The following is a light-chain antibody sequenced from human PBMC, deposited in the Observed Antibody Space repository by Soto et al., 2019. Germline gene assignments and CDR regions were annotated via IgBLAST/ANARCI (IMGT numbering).Light chain of an antibody. CDR3: QQYGSSPRT. J-gene: IGKJ1*01. Sequence: EIVLTQSPGTLSLSPGERATLSCRASHIVSSNYLAWYQQKPGQAPRLLIYAASSRATGIPDRFSGSGSGTDFTLTISRLEPEEFAVYYCQQYGSSPRTFGQGTKVETK. CDR2: AAS. V-gene: IGKV3-20*01. CDR1: HIVSSNY.